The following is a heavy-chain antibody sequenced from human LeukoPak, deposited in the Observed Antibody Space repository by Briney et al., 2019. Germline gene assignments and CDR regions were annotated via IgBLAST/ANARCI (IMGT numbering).Heavy chain of an antibody. Sequence: GGSLRVSCAASGFTFSSYGMHWVRQAPGKGLEWVAVISYDGSNKYYAASVKGRFTISRDNYKNTLYLQMNSLRAEDTAVYYCAKEGYYYDSSGYYPDYWGQGTLVTVSS. J-gene: IGHJ4*02. CDR3: AKEGYYYDSSGYYPDY. V-gene: IGHV3-30*18. D-gene: IGHD3-22*01. CDR1: GFTFSSYG. CDR2: ISYDGSNK.